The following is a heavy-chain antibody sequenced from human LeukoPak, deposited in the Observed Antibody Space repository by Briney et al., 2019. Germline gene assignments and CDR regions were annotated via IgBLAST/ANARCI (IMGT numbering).Heavy chain of an antibody. CDR1: VFTFSSYG. Sequence: GGSLRLSCAASVFTFSSYGMHWVRHAPGEGLEWVAVISYDGSNKYYADSVKGRFTISRDNSKNTLYLQMNSLRAEDTAVYYCAKDSRHARIVVVPAAIGNWFDPWGQGTLVTVSS. D-gene: IGHD2-2*01. J-gene: IGHJ5*02. V-gene: IGHV3-30*18. CDR3: AKDSRHARIVVVPAAIGNWFDP. CDR2: ISYDGSNK.